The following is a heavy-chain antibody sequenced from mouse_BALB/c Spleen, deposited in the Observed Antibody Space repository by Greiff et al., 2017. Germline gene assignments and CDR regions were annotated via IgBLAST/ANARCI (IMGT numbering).Heavy chain of an antibody. V-gene: IGHV1-80*01. Sequence: ESGAELVRPGSSVKISCKASGYAFSSYWMNWVKQRPGQGLEWIGQIYPGDGDTNYNGKFKGKATLTADKSSSTAYMQLSSLTSEDSAVYFCARRDMIIYAMDYWGQGTSVTVSS. CDR2: IYPGDGDT. CDR1: GYAFSSYW. J-gene: IGHJ4*01. D-gene: IGHD2-4*01. CDR3: ARRDMIIYAMDY.